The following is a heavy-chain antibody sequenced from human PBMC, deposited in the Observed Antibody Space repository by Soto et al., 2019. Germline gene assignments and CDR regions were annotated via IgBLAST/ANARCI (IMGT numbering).Heavy chain of an antibody. CDR2: IDSYSTTT. CDR3: ARGGAMGVDY. Sequence: EVQLVESGGGLVQPGGSLRLSCTASGFTFNNIWMHWVRQAPGKGLVWVARIDSYSTTTNYADSVKGRFTISRDNAKNTVFLHLNSLTDEDTAVYYCARGGAMGVDYWGQGTLVTVSS. V-gene: IGHV3-74*01. D-gene: IGHD1-26*01. CDR1: GFTFNNIW. J-gene: IGHJ4*02.